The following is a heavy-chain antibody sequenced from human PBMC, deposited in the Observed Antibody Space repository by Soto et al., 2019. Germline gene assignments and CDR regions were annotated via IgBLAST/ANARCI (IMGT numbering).Heavy chain of an antibody. CDR1: GGSISSYY. V-gene: IGHV4-59*01. D-gene: IGHD3-22*01. CDR3: ARGDGVYYDSSGYFLGTFDY. J-gene: IGHJ4*02. CDR2: IYYSGST. Sequence: SETLSLTCTVSGGSISSYYWSWIRQPPGKGLEWIGYIYYSGSTNYNPSLKSRVTISVDTSKNQFSLKLSPVTAADTAVYYCARGDGVYYDSSGYFLGTFDYWGQGTLVTVSS.